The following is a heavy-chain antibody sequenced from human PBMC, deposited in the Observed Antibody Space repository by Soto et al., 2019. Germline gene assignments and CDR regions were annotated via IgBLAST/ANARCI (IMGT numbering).Heavy chain of an antibody. V-gene: IGHV1-69*06. D-gene: IGHD1-26*01. J-gene: IGHJ4*02. CDR3: ARVGGENSGSYPFDY. CDR1: GGTFSSYA. CDR2: IIPIFGTA. Sequence: QVQLVQSGAEVKKPGSSVKVSCKASGGTFSSYAISWVRQAPGQGREWMGGIIPIFGTANYAQKFQGRVTITADKYTSTAYMELSSLRSEETAVYYCARVGGENSGSYPFDYWGQGTLVTVSS.